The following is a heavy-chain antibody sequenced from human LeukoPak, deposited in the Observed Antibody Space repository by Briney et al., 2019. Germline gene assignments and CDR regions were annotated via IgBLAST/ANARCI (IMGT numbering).Heavy chain of an antibody. CDR2: IYYSGST. CDR1: GGSISSSSYY. Sequence: PSETLSLTCTVSGGSISSSSYYWGWIRQPPGKGLEWIGSIYYSGSTYYNPSLKSRVTISVDTSKNQFSLKLSSVTAADTAVYYCARGDQLGYYYDAWGAFDIWGQGTMVTVSS. V-gene: IGHV4-39*07. CDR3: ARGDQLGYYYDAWGAFDI. J-gene: IGHJ3*02. D-gene: IGHD3-22*01.